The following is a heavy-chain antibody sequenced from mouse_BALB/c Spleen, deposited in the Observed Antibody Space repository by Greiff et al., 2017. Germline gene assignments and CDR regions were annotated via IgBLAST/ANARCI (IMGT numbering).Heavy chain of an antibody. J-gene: IGHJ3*01. CDR1: GFTFSSFG. V-gene: IGHV5-17*02. CDR2: ISSGSSTI. Sequence: EVHLVESGGGLVQPGGSRKLSCAASGFTFSSFGMHWVRQAPEKGLEWVAYISSGSSTIYYADTVKGRFTISRDNPKNTLFLQMTSLRSEDTAMYYCAREERGFAYWGQGTLVTVSA. CDR3: AREERGFAY.